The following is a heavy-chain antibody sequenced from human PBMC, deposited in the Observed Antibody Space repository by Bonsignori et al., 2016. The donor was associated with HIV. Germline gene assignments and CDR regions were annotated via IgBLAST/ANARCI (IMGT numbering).Heavy chain of an antibody. CDR2: IYTSGST. J-gene: IGHJ5*02. V-gene: IGHV4-4*07. CDR1: GGSVSSYY. D-gene: IGHD6-19*01. CDR3: ARDSPRAVAGTVWFDP. Sequence: SETLSLTCTVSGGSVSSYYWSWIRQPAGKGLEWIGRIYTSGSTNYNPSLKSRVTMSVDTSKNQFSLKLSSVTAADTAVYYCARDSPRAVAGTVWFDPWGQGTLVTVSS.